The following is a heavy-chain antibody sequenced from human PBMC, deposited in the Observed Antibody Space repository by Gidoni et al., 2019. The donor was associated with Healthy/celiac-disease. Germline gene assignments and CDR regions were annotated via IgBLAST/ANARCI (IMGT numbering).Heavy chain of an antibody. J-gene: IGHJ4*02. Sequence: VHLLESGPGLVTPSGTLALTCAVSGGSFSSRTWCSWVRQPPGKGLEWIGEIYNSGSTNYKPSLKSRVTISVDKSKNQFSLKLSTVTAADTAVDYCARISSLRGKIVGAPDYWGQGTLVTVAS. CDR3: ARISSLRGKIVGAPDY. CDR2: IYNSGST. D-gene: IGHD1-26*01. CDR1: GGSFSSRTW. V-gene: IGHV4-4*02.